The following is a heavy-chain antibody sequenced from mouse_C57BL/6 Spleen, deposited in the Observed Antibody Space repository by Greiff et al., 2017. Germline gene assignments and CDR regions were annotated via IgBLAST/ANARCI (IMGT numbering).Heavy chain of an antibody. D-gene: IGHD3-3*01. Sequence: QVQLKQSGAELVKPGASVKISCKASGYAFSSYWMNWVKQRPGKGLEWIGQIYPGDGDTNYNGKFKGKATLTADKSSSTAYMQLSSLTSEDSAVYFCARRGLGQYFDVWGTGTTVTVSS. CDR3: ARRGLGQYFDV. CDR1: GYAFSSYW. V-gene: IGHV1-80*01. J-gene: IGHJ1*03. CDR2: IYPGDGDT.